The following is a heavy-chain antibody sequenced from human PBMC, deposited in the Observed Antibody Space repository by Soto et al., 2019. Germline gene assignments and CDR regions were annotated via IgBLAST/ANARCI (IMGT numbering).Heavy chain of an antibody. CDR2: IMGIFGTS. D-gene: IGHD5-12*01. CDR1: GGTFSSNA. Sequence: QVQLVQSGAEVKKPGSSVKVSCKASGGTFSSNAISWVRQAPGQGLEWMGEIMGIFGTSNYAQEFQGRVTITADEFMSTAYMELRRLRSEDTAVYYCARGSGYRSSLNWIDPWGQGTLVTVSA. CDR3: ARGSGYRSSLNWIDP. J-gene: IGHJ5*02. V-gene: IGHV1-69*12.